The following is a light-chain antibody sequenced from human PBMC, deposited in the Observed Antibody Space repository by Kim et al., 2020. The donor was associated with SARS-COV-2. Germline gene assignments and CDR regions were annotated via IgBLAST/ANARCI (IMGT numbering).Light chain of an antibody. J-gene: IGLJ2*01. Sequence: GKTVTISCTHSSGSIASNYVQWYHQRPGSAPTTVIYEDNQRPSGVPDRFSGSIDSSSNSASLTISGLKTEDEADYYCQSYDSSNVVFGGGTQLTVL. CDR2: EDN. CDR3: QSYDSSNVV. V-gene: IGLV6-57*03. CDR1: SGSIASNY.